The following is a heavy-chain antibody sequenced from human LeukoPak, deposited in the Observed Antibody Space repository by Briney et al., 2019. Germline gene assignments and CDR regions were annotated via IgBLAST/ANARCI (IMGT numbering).Heavy chain of an antibody. D-gene: IGHD3-16*01. CDR1: GGSISSGSYY. J-gene: IGHJ4*02. V-gene: IGHV4-39*07. Sequence: PSQTLSLTCTVSGGSISSGSYYWSWIRQPPGKGLEWIGSIHYSGSTYYNPSLKSRVTISVDTSKNQFSLKLSSVTAADTAVYYCARGFDYLTDYWGQGTLVTVSS. CDR2: IHYSGST. CDR3: ARGFDYLTDY.